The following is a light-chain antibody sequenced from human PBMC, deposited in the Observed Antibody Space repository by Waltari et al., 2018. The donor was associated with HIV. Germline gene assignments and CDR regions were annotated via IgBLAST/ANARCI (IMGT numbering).Light chain of an antibody. CDR1: QGIGTD. Sequence: DVQMTQSPSSLSASVGYRGALTCRASQGIGTDLAWYQQKPGKVPKLLLYADSTLQSGVPSRFSGGGSGTDCILTITNLQTEDFSFYYCQRYDRAPYTFGPGTRLELK. CDR3: QRYDRAPYT. CDR2: ADS. V-gene: IGKV1-27*01. J-gene: IGKJ2*01.